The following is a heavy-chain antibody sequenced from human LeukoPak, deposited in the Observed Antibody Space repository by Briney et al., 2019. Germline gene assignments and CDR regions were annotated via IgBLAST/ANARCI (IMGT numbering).Heavy chain of an antibody. CDR3: TTETVPDAFDI. V-gene: IGHV3-15*01. CDR1: GFTFSNDC. CDR2: IKSKTDGGKK. J-gene: IGHJ3*02. Sequence: PGGSLRLSCAASGFTFSNDCMSWVRQAPGKGLEWVGLIKSKTDGGKKDYAAPVKVRITISRDESKNTLYLQMNSLKTEDTAVYYCTTETVPDAFDIWGQGTMVTVSS. D-gene: IGHD2-2*01.